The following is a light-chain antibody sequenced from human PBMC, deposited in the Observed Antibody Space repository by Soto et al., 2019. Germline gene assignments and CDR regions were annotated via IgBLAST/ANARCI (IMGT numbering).Light chain of an antibody. CDR3: QHYGRGSPIA. Sequence: IVLTPSPSTLSLSRGGGATLSCRASQSVSTNVAWYQQRPGQPPKLLIFGASSRAAGIPARFSGSGSGTDFTLIINRRQPEDFALYFCQHYGRGSPIAFGLGTRLENK. J-gene: IGKJ5*01. CDR2: GAS. V-gene: IGKV3-20*01. CDR1: QSVSTN.